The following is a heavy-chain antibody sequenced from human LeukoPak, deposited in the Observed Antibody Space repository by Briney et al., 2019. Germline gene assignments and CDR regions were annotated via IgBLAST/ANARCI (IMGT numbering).Heavy chain of an antibody. D-gene: IGHD2-15*01. CDR3: ARDIDGVSGTAGDY. CDR2: IIPILGIA. J-gene: IGHJ4*02. CDR1: GGTFSSYA. Sequence: SVKVSCKASGGTFSSYAISWVRQAPGQGLEWMGRIIPILGIANYAQKFQGRVTITAGKSTSTAYMELSSLRSEDTAVYYCARDIDGVSGTAGDYWGQGTLVTVSS. V-gene: IGHV1-69*04.